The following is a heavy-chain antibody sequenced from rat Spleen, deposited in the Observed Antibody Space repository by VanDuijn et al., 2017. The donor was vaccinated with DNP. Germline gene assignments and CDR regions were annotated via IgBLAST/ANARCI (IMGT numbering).Heavy chain of an antibody. CDR1: GFSLTSYH. V-gene: IGHV2-43*01. D-gene: IGHD1-11*01. J-gene: IGHJ2*01. CDR2: IWTDGSS. CDR3: VRGPTEDY. Sequence: QVQLKESGPGLVQPSQTLSLTCTVSGFSLTSYHVSWVRQPPGKGLEWMGVIWTDGSSTYSSVFKSRLSFSRDTSKSQVFLKMNSLQTEDTATYHCVRGPTEDYWGQGVMVTVSS.